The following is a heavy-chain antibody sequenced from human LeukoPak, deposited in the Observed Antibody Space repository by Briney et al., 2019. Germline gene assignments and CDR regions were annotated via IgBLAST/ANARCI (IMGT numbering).Heavy chain of an antibody. CDR3: ARKFAYYDFWSGETSYPNYYYYYGMDV. CDR1: GGSFSGYY. J-gene: IGHJ6*02. D-gene: IGHD3-3*01. V-gene: IGHV4-34*01. Sequence: PSETLSLTCAVYGGSFSGYYWSWIRQPPGKGLEWIGEINHSGSTNYNPSLKSRVTISVDTSKNQFSLKLSSVTAADTAVYYCARKFAYYDFWSGETSYPNYYYYYGMDVWGQGTTVTVSS. CDR2: INHSGST.